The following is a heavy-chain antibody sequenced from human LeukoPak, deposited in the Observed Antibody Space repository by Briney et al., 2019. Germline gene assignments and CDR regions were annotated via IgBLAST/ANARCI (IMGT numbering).Heavy chain of an antibody. Sequence: ASVKVSCKASGYTFTSYGISWVRQAPGQGLEWMGIINPSGGSTSYAQKFQGRVTMTRDMSTSTVYMELSSLRSEDTAVYYCAREYGSGSNSFDYWGQGTLVTVSS. CDR3: AREYGSGSNSFDY. D-gene: IGHD3-10*01. CDR2: INPSGGST. J-gene: IGHJ4*02. V-gene: IGHV1-46*01. CDR1: GYTFTSYG.